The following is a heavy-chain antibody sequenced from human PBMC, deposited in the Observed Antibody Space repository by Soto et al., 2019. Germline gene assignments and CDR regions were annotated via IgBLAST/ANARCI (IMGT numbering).Heavy chain of an antibody. V-gene: IGHV4-34*01. CDR1: GGSFSGYY. D-gene: IGHD6-13*01. CDR3: ARAIAAAARVKRFDP. CDR2: INHSGST. Sequence: SETLSLTCAVYGGSFSGYYWSWIRQPPGKGLEWIGEINHSGSTNYNPSLKSQVTISVDTSKNQFSLKLSSVTAADTAVYYCARAIAAAARVKRFDPWGQGTLVTVSS. J-gene: IGHJ5*02.